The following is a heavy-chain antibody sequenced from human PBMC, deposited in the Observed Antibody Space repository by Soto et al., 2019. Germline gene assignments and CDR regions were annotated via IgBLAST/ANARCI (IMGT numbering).Heavy chain of an antibody. CDR3: ARGWFGDYYYYYGMDV. CDR2: IYYSGST. J-gene: IGHJ6*02. Sequence: SETLSLTCTVSGGSISSYYWSWIRQPPGKGLEWIGYIYYSGSTNYNPSLKSRVTISVDTSKNQFSLKLSSVTAADTAVYYCARGWFGDYYYYYGMDVWGQGTTVTVSS. V-gene: IGHV4-59*01. CDR1: GGSISSYY. D-gene: IGHD3-10*01.